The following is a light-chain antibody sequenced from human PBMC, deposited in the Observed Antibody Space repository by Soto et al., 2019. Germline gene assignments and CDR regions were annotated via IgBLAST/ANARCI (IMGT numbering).Light chain of an antibody. J-gene: IGLJ2*01. V-gene: IGLV2-14*01. CDR2: DVS. CDR3: SSYTSSSTLVV. Sequence: QSALTQPASVSGSPGQSITISCPEPGSAVGGYNYVSWYQQHPGKAPKLMIYDVSNRPSGVSNRFSGSKSGNTASLTISGLQAEDEADYYCSSYTSSSTLVVFGGGTKLTVL. CDR1: GSAVGGYNY.